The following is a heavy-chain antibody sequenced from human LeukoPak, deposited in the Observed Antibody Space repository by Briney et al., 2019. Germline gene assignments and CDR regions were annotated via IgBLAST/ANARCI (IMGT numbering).Heavy chain of an antibody. CDR2: ISYDGSNK. Sequence: GRSLRLSCAASGFTFSSYAMHWVRQAPGKGLEWVAVISYDGSNKYYADSVKGRFTISRDNSKNTLYLQMNSLRAEDTAVYYCASEGRYSSSPSGGAFDIWGQGTMVTVSS. J-gene: IGHJ3*02. CDR1: GFTFSSYA. CDR3: ASEGRYSSSPSGGAFDI. D-gene: IGHD6-6*01. V-gene: IGHV3-30-3*01.